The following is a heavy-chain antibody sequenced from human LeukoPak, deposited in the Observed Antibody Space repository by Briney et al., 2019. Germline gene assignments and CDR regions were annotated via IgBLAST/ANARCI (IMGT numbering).Heavy chain of an antibody. V-gene: IGHV3-74*01. Sequence: PGGSLRLSCAASGFTFSSYWVHWVRQAPGKGLVWVSRINSDGSSTSYADSVKGRFTISRDNAKNTLYLQMNSLRAEDTAVYYCARDSGSYRGENWFDPWGQGTLVTVSS. CDR2: INSDGSST. CDR3: ARDSGSYRGENWFDP. D-gene: IGHD1-26*01. J-gene: IGHJ5*02. CDR1: GFTFSSYW.